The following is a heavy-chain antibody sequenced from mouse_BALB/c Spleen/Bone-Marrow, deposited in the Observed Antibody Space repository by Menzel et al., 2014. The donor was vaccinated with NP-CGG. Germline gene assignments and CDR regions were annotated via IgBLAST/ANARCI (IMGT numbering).Heavy chain of an antibody. CDR1: GYTFTSNW. CDR2: TNPSNGRS. CDR3: ARSTGTAPYFYAMDY. Sequence: QVQLQQPGAELVKPGASVKLSCKAAGYTFTSNWMHWVKQRPGQGLEWIGETNPSNGRSIYNEKFKSKATLTVDKSSSTAYMQLSSLTSEDSAVYYCARSTGTAPYFYAMDYWGQGTSVTVSS. J-gene: IGHJ4*01. D-gene: IGHD4-1*02. V-gene: IGHV1S81*02.